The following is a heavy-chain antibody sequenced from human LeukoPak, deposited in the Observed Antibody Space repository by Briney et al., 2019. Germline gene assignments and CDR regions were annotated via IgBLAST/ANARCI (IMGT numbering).Heavy chain of an antibody. CDR2: ISYDGSNK. V-gene: IGHV3-30-3*01. CDR3: ARTYSGSWLDAFNI. D-gene: IGHD1-26*01. CDR1: GXTFSTYA. J-gene: IGHJ3*02. Sequence: GRSLRLSCAASGXTFSTYAMHWVRQALGKGLEWVAVISYDGSNKYYADSVKGRFTISRDNSKNTLYLQMNSLRAEDTAVYYCARTYSGSWLDAFNIWGQGTMVTVSS.